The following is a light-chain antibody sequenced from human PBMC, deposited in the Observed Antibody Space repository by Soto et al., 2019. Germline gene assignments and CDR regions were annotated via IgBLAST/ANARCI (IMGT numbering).Light chain of an antibody. CDR3: QHYYNYPRT. Sequence: AIRMTQSTSSLSASTGDRVTIPCRASQDIGTYLAWYQQKPGKAPKLLIYAASSFQSGVPSRFSGSGSGTYFTLTISWLQSEDFATYYCQHYYNYPRTFGQGTKVE. V-gene: IGKV1-8*01. CDR1: QDIGTY. CDR2: AAS. J-gene: IGKJ1*01.